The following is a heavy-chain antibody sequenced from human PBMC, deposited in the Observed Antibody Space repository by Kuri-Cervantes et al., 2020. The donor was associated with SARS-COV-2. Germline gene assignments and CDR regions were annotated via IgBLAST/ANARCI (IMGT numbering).Heavy chain of an antibody. D-gene: IGHD3-10*01. J-gene: IGHJ4*02. CDR1: GFTFSSYW. Sequence: GESLKISCAASGFTFSSYWMSWVRQAPGKGLEWVANIKQDGSEKYYVDSVKGRFTISRDNAKNSLYLQMNSLRAEDTAVYYCAVPKGNDYYGSGSYDYWGQGTLVTVSS. CDR2: IKQDGSEK. V-gene: IGHV3-7*01. CDR3: AVPKGNDYYGSGSYDY.